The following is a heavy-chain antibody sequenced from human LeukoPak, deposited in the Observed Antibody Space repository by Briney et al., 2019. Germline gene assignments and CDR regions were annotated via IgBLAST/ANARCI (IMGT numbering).Heavy chain of an antibody. V-gene: IGHV4-39*01. CDR3: ARHMPKNYYDSSGYYYFDY. CDR2: IYYSGST. D-gene: IGHD3-22*01. J-gene: IGHJ4*02. CDR1: GGSISSSSYY. Sequence: PSETLSLTCTVSGGSISSSSYYWGWIRQPPGKGLEWIGCIYYSGSTYYNPSLKSRVTISVDTSKNQFSLKLSSVTAADTAVYYCARHMPKNYYDSSGYYYFDYWGQGTLVTVSS.